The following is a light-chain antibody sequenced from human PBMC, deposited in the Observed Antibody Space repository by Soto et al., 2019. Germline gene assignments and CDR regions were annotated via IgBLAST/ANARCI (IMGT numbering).Light chain of an antibody. V-gene: IGLV2-8*01. CDR3: SSYAGSNNLYV. CDR2: EVS. CDR1: SSDVGGYNY. J-gene: IGLJ1*01. Sequence: QSALTQPPSASGSPGQSVTISCTGTSSDVGGYNYVSWYQQHPGKAPKLMIYEVSKRPSGVPDRFSGYKSGNTASLTVSGLQAEDDADYYCSSYAGSNNLYVFGTGTKLTVL.